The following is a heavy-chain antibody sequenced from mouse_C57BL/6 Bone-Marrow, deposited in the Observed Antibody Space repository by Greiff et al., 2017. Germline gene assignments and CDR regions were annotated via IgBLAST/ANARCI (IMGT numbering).Heavy chain of an antibody. CDR1: GFTFSSYA. CDR3: ASTPVYYFDY. J-gene: IGHJ2*01. Sequence: EVHLVESGGGLVKPGGSLKLSCAASGFTFSSYAMSWVRQTPEKRLEWVATISDGGSYTYYPDNVKGRFTISRDNAKNNLYLQMSHLKSEDTAMYYCASTPVYYFDYWGQGTTLTVSS. V-gene: IGHV5-4*01. CDR2: ISDGGSYT.